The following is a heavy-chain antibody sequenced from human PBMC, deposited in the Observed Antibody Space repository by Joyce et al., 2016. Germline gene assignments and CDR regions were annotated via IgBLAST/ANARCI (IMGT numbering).Heavy chain of an antibody. V-gene: IGHV3-48*01. Sequence: AASGFIFSDYSMTWVRQTPGQGLEWLAFISATSDVIYYRESVRGRFTSSRDKVKSSRDLQMDSLRAEDSGLYYCAKSEGSAGFHYGGQGTLVTGAS. CDR2: ISATSDVI. CDR1: GFIFSDYS. D-gene: IGHD3-10*01. J-gene: IGHJ4*02. CDR3: AKSEGSAGFHY.